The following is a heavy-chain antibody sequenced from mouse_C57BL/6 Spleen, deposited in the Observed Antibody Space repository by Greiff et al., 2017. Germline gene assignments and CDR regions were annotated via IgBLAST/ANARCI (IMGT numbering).Heavy chain of an antibody. J-gene: IGHJ2*01. D-gene: IGHD2-1*01. V-gene: IGHV14-4*01. Sequence: EVQLQQSGAELVRPGASVKLSCTASGFNIKDDYMHWVKQRPEQGLEWIGWIDPENGDTEYASKFQGKATITADTSSNTAYLQLSSLTSEDTAVYYCTISFGNLDYWGQGTTLPVSS. CDR1: GFNIKDDY. CDR2: IDPENGDT. CDR3: TISFGNLDY.